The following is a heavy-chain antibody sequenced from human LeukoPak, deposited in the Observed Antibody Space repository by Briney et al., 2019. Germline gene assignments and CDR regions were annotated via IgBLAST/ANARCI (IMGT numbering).Heavy chain of an antibody. D-gene: IGHD1-26*01. V-gene: IGHV1-69*13. Sequence: GASVKVSCKASGGTFSSYAISWVRQAPGQGLEWMGGITPIFGTANYAQKFQGRVTITADESTSTAYMELSSLRSEDTAVYYCARSTGIVGPPTFDYWGQGTLVTVSS. CDR1: GGTFSSYA. CDR2: ITPIFGTA. J-gene: IGHJ4*02. CDR3: ARSTGIVGPPTFDY.